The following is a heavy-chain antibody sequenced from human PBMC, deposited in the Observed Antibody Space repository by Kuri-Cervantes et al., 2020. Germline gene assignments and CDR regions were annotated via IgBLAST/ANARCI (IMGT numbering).Heavy chain of an antibody. Sequence: SVKVSCKASEFTFTSSAVQWVRQARGQRLEWIGWIVVGSGNTNYAQKFQERVTITRDMSTSTAYMELSSLRSEDTAVYYCAADTGYYGSGSYSLFDYWGQGTLVTVSS. V-gene: IGHV1-58*01. J-gene: IGHJ4*02. D-gene: IGHD3-10*01. CDR1: EFTFTSSA. CDR2: IVVGSGNT. CDR3: AADTGYYGSGSYSLFDY.